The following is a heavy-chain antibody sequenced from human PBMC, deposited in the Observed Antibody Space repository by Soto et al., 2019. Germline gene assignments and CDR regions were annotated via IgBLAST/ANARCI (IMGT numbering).Heavy chain of an antibody. CDR2: IYYSGST. D-gene: IGHD3-10*02. CDR1: GGSISSSSYY. Sequence: SETLSLTCTVSGGSISSSSYYWGWIRQPPGKGLEWIGSIYYSGSTYYNPSLKSRVTISVDTSKNQFSLKLSSVTAADTAVYYCARHAHEKQNVHNWFDPWGQGTLVTVSS. J-gene: IGHJ5*02. V-gene: IGHV4-39*01. CDR3: ARHAHEKQNVHNWFDP.